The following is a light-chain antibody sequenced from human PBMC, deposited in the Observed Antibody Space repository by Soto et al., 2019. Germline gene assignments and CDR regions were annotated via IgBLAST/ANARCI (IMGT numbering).Light chain of an antibody. V-gene: IGLV1-40*01. CDR1: SSKNGAGYD. CDR3: QSYDSSLSG. Sequence: QSVLTQPPSGSGGPGERVTISCTGNSSKNGAGYDGHWYQQLPGTAPKLLIYGNSNRPSGVPDRFSGSKSGTSASLAITGLQAEDEADYYCQSYDSSLSGIXTGTKVTVL. CDR2: GNS. J-gene: IGLJ1*01.